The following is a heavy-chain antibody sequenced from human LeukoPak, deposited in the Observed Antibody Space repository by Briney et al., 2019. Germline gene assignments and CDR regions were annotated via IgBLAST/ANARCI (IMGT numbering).Heavy chain of an antibody. CDR2: IIPIFGTA. CDR1: GGTFSSYA. Sequence: GASVKVSCKASGGTFSSYAISWVRQAPGQGLEWMGGIIPIFGTANYAQKFQGRVTITTDESTSTAYMELSSLRSEDTAVYYCARGMGIAVLTDYWGQGTLVTVSS. CDR3: ARGMGIAVLTDY. V-gene: IGHV1-69*05. J-gene: IGHJ4*02. D-gene: IGHD6-19*01.